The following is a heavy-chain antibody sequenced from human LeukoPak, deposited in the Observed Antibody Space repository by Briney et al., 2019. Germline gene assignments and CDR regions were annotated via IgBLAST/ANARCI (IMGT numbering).Heavy chain of an antibody. D-gene: IGHD1-26*01. J-gene: IGHJ4*02. V-gene: IGHV3-30*18. CDR2: ISYDGSNK. CDR1: GFTVSSYC. CDR3: AKGAVQAMLKYYFEY. Sequence: GRSLRLSCAASGFTVSSYCMHWVRQAPGKGLEWVSVISYDGSNKYYADSVKGRFTISRDNSKNTLYRQMNSLRAEDTAVYYWAKGAVQAMLKYYFEYWGQETRVTVSS.